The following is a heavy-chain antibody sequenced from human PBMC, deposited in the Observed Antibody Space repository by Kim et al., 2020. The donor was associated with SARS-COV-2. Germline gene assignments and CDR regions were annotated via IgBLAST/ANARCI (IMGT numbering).Heavy chain of an antibody. V-gene: IGHV1-2*02. CDR2: INPNSGGT. Sequence: ASVKVSCKASGYTFTGYYMHWVRQAPGQGLEWMGWINPNSGGTNYAQKFQGRVTMTRDTSISTAYMELSRLRSDDTAVYYCARVLVATTPYYFDYWGQGTLVTVSS. CDR3: ARVLVATTPYYFDY. CDR1: GYTFTGYY. J-gene: IGHJ4*02. D-gene: IGHD5-12*01.